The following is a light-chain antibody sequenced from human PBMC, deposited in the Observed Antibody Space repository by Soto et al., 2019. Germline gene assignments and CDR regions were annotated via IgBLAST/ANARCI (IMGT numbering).Light chain of an antibody. V-gene: IGKV3-15*01. Sequence: DIVMTQSPATLSVSPGEGATLSCRASQSVSSNLAWYQQNPGQAPRLLIYDSSTRATGIPARFSGRGSGTEFTLTISSLQSEDFAVYYCQQYHNWPLAFGQGTKVEIK. CDR2: DSS. J-gene: IGKJ1*01. CDR1: QSVSSN. CDR3: QQYHNWPLA.